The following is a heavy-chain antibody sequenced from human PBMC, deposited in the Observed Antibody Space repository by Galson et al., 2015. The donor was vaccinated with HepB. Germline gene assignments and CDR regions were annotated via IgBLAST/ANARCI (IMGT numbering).Heavy chain of an antibody. D-gene: IGHD6-13*01. Sequence: SVKVSCKASGYTFTSYYMHWVRQAPGQGLEWMGIINPSGGSTSYAQKFQGRVTMTRDTSTSTVYMELSSLRSEDTAVYYCARDQRRVAAALEDWYYYGMDVWGQGTTVTVSS. CDR1: GYTFTSYY. CDR3: ARDQRRVAAALEDWYYYGMDV. CDR2: INPSGGST. V-gene: IGHV1-46*03. J-gene: IGHJ6*02.